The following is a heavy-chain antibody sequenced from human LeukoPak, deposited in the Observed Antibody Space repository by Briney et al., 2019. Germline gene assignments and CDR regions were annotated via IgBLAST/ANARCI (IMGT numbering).Heavy chain of an antibody. CDR3: ARGLDWLFYFDY. V-gene: IGHV1-69*05. Sequence: SVKVSCKASGGTFSSYAISWVRQAPGQGLEWMGGIIPIFGTANYAQKFQGRVTITTDESTSTAYMELSSLRPEDTAVYYCARGLDWLFYFDYWGQGTLVNVSS. D-gene: IGHD3/OR15-3a*01. CDR2: IIPIFGTA. J-gene: IGHJ4*02. CDR1: GGTFSSYA.